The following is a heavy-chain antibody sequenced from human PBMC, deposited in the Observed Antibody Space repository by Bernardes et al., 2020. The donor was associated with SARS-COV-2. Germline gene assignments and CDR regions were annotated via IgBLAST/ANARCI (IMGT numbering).Heavy chain of an antibody. D-gene: IGHD1-26*01. Sequence: ASVKVSCKASGYTFSHYHIHCVRQAPGQGRAWMGWIYPNSGATEYSQKFRGRVPMTRDTSLATAYMDLKSLTSDDTAIYYCAAVTWSKYYGFDIWGQGAMVTGSS. V-gene: IGHV1-2*02. CDR2: IYPNSGAT. CDR1: GYTFSHYH. J-gene: IGHJ3*02. CDR3: AAVTWSKYYGFDI.